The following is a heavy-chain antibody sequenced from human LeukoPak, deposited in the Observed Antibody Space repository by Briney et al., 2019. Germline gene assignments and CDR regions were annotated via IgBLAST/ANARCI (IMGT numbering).Heavy chain of an antibody. CDR1: GYSISSGYY. CDR2: IYHSGST. V-gene: IGHV4-38-2*02. D-gene: IGHD2-2*01. J-gene: IGHJ5*02. Sequence: PSETLSLTCTVSGYSISSGYYWGWIRQPPGKGLEWIGNIYHSGSTFYNPSLKSRVTISVDTSKSQFSLKLSSVTAADTAMYYCARLRRVVVPAATQGWFDPWGQGTLVTVSS. CDR3: ARLRRVVVPAATQGWFDP.